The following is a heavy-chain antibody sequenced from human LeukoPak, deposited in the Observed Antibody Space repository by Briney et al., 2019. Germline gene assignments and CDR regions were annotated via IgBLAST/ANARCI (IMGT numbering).Heavy chain of an antibody. CDR3: ATYRQVLLPFES. V-gene: IGHV3-23*01. J-gene: IGHJ4*02. D-gene: IGHD2-8*02. Sequence: GGSLRLSCAASGFTFSTFAMIWVRQPPGKGLEWVSSIFPSGGEIHYADPVRGRFTISRDNSKSTLSLQMNSLRAEDTAIYYCATYRQVLLPFESWGQGTLVTVSS. CDR1: GFTFSTFA. CDR2: IFPSGGEI.